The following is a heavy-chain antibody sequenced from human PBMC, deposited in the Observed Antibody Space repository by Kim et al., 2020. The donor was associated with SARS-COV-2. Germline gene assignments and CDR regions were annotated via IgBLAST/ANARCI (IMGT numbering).Heavy chain of an antibody. J-gene: IGHJ4*01. V-gene: IGHV3-30*02. Sequence: GGSLRLSCATSGFSFSANDMHWVRQTPDKGLEWVAVIRYDGSKQWYADSVRGRFTISRDSSDNTVYLQMNSLRVEDTAVYYCAKGPYYGSGSNDCWGHGT. D-gene: IGHD3-10*01. CDR3: AKGPYYGSGSNDC. CDR2: IRYDGSKQ. CDR1: GFSFSAND.